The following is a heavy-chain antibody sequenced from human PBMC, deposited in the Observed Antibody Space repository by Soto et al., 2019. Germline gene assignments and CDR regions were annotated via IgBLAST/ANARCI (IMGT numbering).Heavy chain of an antibody. V-gene: IGHV3-30*18. CDR1: GFTFSSYG. CDR2: ISYDGSNK. J-gene: IGHJ4*02. CDR3: AKGGYYDSSGYYSFDY. Sequence: QVQLVESGGGVVQPGRSLRLSCAASGFTFSSYGMHWVRQAPGKGLEWVAVISYDGSNKYYADSVKGRFTISRDNSKNPLYLQMNCLRAEDTAVYYCAKGGYYDSSGYYSFDYWGQGTLVTVSS. D-gene: IGHD3-22*01.